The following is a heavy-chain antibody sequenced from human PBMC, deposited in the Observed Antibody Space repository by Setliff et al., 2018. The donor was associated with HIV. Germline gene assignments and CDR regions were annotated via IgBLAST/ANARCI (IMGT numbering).Heavy chain of an antibody. J-gene: IGHJ4*02. CDR3: AHSPIWFGGRDDY. D-gene: IGHD3-10*01. CDR2: VRYDGSFK. Sequence: GGSLRLSCSASGFTFSSYGMNWVRQAPGKGPEWVAHVRYDGSFKDYADSVKDRFTISRDNSKNTLYLQIDNMDPVDTATYYCAHSPIWFGGRDDYWGQGTLVTVSS. CDR1: GFTFSSYG. V-gene: IGHV3-30*02.